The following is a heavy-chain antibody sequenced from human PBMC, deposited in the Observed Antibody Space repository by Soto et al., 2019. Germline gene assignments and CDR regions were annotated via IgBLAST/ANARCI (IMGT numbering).Heavy chain of an antibody. D-gene: IGHD2-15*01. CDR3: ARGGCSGGSCYGACDI. CDR2: IIPILGIA. Sequence: SVKVSCKASGGTFSSYTISWVRQAPGQGLEWMGRIIPILGIANYAQKFQGRVTITADKSTSTAYMELSSLRSEDTAVYYCARGGCSGGSCYGACDIWGQGTMVTVSS. V-gene: IGHV1-69*02. J-gene: IGHJ3*02. CDR1: GGTFSSYT.